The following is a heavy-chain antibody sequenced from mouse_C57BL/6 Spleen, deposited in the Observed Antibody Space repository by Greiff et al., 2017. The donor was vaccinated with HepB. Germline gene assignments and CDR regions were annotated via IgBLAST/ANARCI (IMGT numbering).Heavy chain of an antibody. V-gene: IGHV1-82*01. CDR1: GYAFSSSW. CDR3: ARTYDYDGWFAY. D-gene: IGHD2-4*01. Sequence: VQLQQSGPELVKPGASVKISCKASGYAFSSSWMNWVKQRPGKGLEWIGRIYPGDGDTNYNGKFKGKATLTADKSSSTAYMQLSSLTSEDSAVYFCARTYDYDGWFAYWGQGTLVTVSA. J-gene: IGHJ3*01. CDR2: IYPGDGDT.